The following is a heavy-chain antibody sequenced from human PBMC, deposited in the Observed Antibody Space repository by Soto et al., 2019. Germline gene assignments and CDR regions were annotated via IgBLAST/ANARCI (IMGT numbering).Heavy chain of an antibody. CDR1: GYTFTTYG. D-gene: IGHD3-22*01. J-gene: IGHJ4*02. V-gene: IGHV1-18*01. CDR2: VSAHSGNT. CDR3: ARTPSAYHPGGFDY. Sequence: ASVKVSCKASGYTFTTYGIGWVRQAPGQGLEWMGWVSAHSGNTNYAQNLQGRVTMTTDTSTSTAYMVLMSLTSDDTAVYYCARTPSAYHPGGFDYWGQGTLVTVSS.